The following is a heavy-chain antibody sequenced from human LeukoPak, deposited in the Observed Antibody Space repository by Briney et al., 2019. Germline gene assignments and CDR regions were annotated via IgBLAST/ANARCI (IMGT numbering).Heavy chain of an antibody. CDR1: GGTFSSYA. D-gene: IGHD2-15*01. CDR3: ASSIVVVVAATSYYYYGMDV. CDR2: IIPLLGVA. V-gene: IGHV1-69*04. Sequence: SVKVFCKASGGTFSSYAISWVRQAPGQGLEWMGRIIPLLGVANYAQKFQGRVTITADKSTSTAYMALSSLRSEDTAVYYCASSIVVVVAATSYYYYGMDVWGQGTTVTVSS. J-gene: IGHJ6*02.